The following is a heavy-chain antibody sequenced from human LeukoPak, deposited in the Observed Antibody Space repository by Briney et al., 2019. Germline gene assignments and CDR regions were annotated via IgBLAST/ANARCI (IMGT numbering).Heavy chain of an antibody. D-gene: IGHD3-10*01. V-gene: IGHV4-31*03. CDR2: IYYSGST. CDR3: ARELMVRGVILTHNWFDP. Sequence: SETLSLTCTVSGGSISSGGYYWSWIRQHPGKGLEWIGYIYYSGSTYYNPSLKSRVIISVDTSKNQFSLKLSSVTAADTAVYYCARELMVRGVILTHNWFDPWGQGTLVTVSS. J-gene: IGHJ5*02. CDR1: GGSISSGGYY.